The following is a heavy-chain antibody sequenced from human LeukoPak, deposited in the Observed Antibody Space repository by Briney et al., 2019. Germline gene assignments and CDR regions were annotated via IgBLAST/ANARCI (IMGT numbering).Heavy chain of an antibody. CDR2: MNPNSGNT. V-gene: IGHV1-8*01. CDR1: GYTFTSYD. CDR3: ARPGYSYGFIDY. Sequence: EASVKVSCKASGYTFTSYDINWVRQATGQGLEWMGWMNPNSGNTGYAQKFQGRVTMTRNTSISTAYMELSSLRSEDTAVYYCARPGYSYGFIDYWGQGTLVTVSS. J-gene: IGHJ4*02. D-gene: IGHD5-18*01.